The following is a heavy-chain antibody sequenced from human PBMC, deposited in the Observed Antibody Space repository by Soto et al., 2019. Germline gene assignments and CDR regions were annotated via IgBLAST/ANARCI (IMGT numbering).Heavy chain of an antibody. D-gene: IGHD6-19*01. CDR3: ARETYSSGFDY. CDR1: GFTVSSNY. CDR2: IYSGGST. Sequence: XGSLRLSCAAAGFTVSSNYMSWVRQAPGKGLEWVSVIYSGGSTYYADSVKGRFTISRDNSKNTLYLQMNSLRAEDTAVYYCARETYSSGFDYWGQGTLVTVSS. V-gene: IGHV3-53*01. J-gene: IGHJ4*02.